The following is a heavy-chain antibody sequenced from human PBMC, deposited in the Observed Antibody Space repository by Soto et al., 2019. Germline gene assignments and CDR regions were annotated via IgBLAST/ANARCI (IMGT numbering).Heavy chain of an antibody. J-gene: IGHJ4*02. CDR2: INAGNGKT. CDR1: GYTFTNYA. CDR3: ARDGAVAGNTNFDY. V-gene: IGHV1-3*01. Sequence: QVQLVQSGAEVKQPGASVKVSCRASGYTFTNYAIHWVRQGPGQRLEWMGWINAGNGKTKYSQKFQGRVTITRDTSASTAYMGLSSLRSEDTAVYYCARDGAVAGNTNFDYWGQGTLVTVSS. D-gene: IGHD6-19*01.